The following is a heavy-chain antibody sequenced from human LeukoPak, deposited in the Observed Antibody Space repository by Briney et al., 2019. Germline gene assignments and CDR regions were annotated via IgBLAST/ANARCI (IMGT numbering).Heavy chain of an antibody. CDR2: ISAYNGNT. CDR3: ARVIGYCSSTSCPGPLDY. J-gene: IGHJ4*02. CDR1: GYTFTSYG. Sequence: ASVKVSCKASGYTFTSYGISWVRQAPGQGREWMGWISAYNGNTNYAQKLRGRVTMTTDTSTSTAYMELRSLRSDDTAVYYCARVIGYCSSTSCPGPLDYWGQGTLVTVAS. D-gene: IGHD2-2*01. V-gene: IGHV1-18*01.